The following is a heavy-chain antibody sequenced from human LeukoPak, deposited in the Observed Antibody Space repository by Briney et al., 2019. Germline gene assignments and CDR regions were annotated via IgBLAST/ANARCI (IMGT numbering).Heavy chain of an antibody. J-gene: IGHJ4*02. CDR2: INHSGST. V-gene: IGHV4-34*01. CDR3: AISVDYDFWSGYYEPAKFDY. D-gene: IGHD3-3*01. CDR1: GGSFSGYY. Sequence: SETLSLTCAVYGGSFSGYYWSWIRQPPGKGLEWIGEINHSGSTNYNPPLKSRVTISVDTSKNQFSLKLSSVTAADTAVYYCAISVDYDFWSGYYEPAKFDYWGQGTLVTVSS.